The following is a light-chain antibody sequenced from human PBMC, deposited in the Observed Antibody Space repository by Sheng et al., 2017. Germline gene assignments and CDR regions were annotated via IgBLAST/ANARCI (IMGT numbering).Light chain of an antibody. CDR1: QDIKNW. Sequence: DIQMTQSPSSLSASVGDRVTIACRASQDIKNWLAWYQQKPGKAPKFLIYGASNLQGGVPSRFSGAGSGSDFTLTISSLQPEDFATFYCQQSYSAPFTFGPGTTVDVK. J-gene: IGKJ3*01. CDR3: QQSYSAPFT. V-gene: IGKV1-39*01. CDR2: GAS.